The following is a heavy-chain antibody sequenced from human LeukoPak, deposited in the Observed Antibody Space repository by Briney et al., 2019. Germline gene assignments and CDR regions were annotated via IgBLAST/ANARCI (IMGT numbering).Heavy chain of an antibody. V-gene: IGHV1-46*01. CDR3: AREKKGRITIFGVVIKPTYYFDY. J-gene: IGHJ4*02. D-gene: IGHD3-3*01. Sequence: GASVKVSCKASGYTFTSYYMHWVRQAPGQGLEWMGIINPSGGSTRYAQKFQGRVTMTRDTSTSTVYMELSSLRSEDTAVYYCAREKKGRITIFGVVIKPTYYFDYWGQGTLVTVSS. CDR2: INPSGGST. CDR1: GYTFTSYY.